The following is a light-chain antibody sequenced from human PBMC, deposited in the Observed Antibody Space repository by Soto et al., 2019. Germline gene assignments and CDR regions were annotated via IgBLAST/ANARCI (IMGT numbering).Light chain of an antibody. Sequence: DIQMTQSPSTLSASVGDRVTITCRASQSISRWLAWYHQKPGKAPKLLISDVSTLRSGVPSRFSGSGSGTEFTLTISSLQPDDFSTYDCQQYNFYPYTFGQGTKLEI. J-gene: IGKJ2*01. CDR3: QQYNFYPYT. CDR2: DVS. CDR1: QSISRW. V-gene: IGKV1-5*01.